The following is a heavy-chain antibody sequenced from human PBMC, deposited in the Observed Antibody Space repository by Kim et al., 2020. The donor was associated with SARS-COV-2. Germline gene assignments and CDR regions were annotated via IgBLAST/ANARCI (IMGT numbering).Heavy chain of an antibody. CDR3: ARPLETYYYDSSGYPDAFDI. J-gene: IGHJ3*02. V-gene: IGHV5-51*01. Sequence: GESLKISCKGSGYSFTSYWIGWVRQMPGKGLEWMGIIYPGDSDTRYSPSFQGQVTISADKSISTAYLQWSSLKASDTAMYYCARPLETYYYDSSGYPDAFDIWGQGTMVTVSS. CDR2: IYPGDSDT. CDR1: GYSFTSYW. D-gene: IGHD3-22*01.